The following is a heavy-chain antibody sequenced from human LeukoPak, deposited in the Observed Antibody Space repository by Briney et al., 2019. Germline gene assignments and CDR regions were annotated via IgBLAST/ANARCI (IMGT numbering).Heavy chain of an antibody. CDR1: GNYW. Sequence: GGSQRLSCAASGNYWMHWVRQAPGKGLVWVSHINGDGSWTTYADSVKGRFTISKDNAKNTVYLQMNNLRAEDTAVYYCVSFYETYWGRGTLVTVSS. D-gene: IGHD2-2*01. V-gene: IGHV3-74*01. CDR2: INGDGSWT. J-gene: IGHJ4*02. CDR3: VSFYETY.